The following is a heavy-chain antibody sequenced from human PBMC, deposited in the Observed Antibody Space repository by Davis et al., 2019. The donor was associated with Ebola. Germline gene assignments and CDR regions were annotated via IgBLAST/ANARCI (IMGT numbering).Heavy chain of an antibody. Sequence: SETLSLTCTVSGGSISSGGYYWSWIRQHPGKGLEWIGYVYYSGSTNYNPSLKSRVTISVDTSENQLSLKLSSVTAADTAVYYCARCPAIFGVAVGYYGMDVWGQGTTVTVSS. CDR1: GGSISSGGYY. V-gene: IGHV4-61*08. CDR2: VYYSGST. J-gene: IGHJ6*02. D-gene: IGHD3-3*01. CDR3: ARCPAIFGVAVGYYGMDV.